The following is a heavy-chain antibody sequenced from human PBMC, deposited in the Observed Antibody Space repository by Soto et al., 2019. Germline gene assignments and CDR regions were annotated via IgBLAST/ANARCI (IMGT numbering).Heavy chain of an antibody. J-gene: IGHJ5*02. D-gene: IGHD1-1*01. V-gene: IGHV1-2*02. CDR2: INPKTGDT. CDR3: ATGTNGTTGWYHP. Sequence: QVQLVQSGTEVKKPGASVTVSCKSSGYTFTDFYLHWLRQAPGQGLEWVGWINPKTGDTKLSQKFQGRVTMSRDTSVSTAYIDLTSLTSDDTAMYYCATGTNGTTGWYHPWGQGTRVTVSS. CDR1: GYTFTDFY.